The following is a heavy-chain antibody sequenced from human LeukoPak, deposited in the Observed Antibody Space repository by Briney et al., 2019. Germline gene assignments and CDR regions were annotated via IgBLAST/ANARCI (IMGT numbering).Heavy chain of an antibody. D-gene: IGHD2-21*02. CDR3: ARLNGDRYGMFDF. Sequence: PGRSLRLSCAASGFTFSGHGMHWVRQAPGKWLDWEAVIWFDGSEKYYADSVKDRFTISRDNSKNTLFLEMNSLRAEDTAVYYCARLNGDRYGMFDFWGQGTVVTVSS. J-gene: IGHJ4*02. V-gene: IGHV3-33*01. CDR1: GFTFSGHG. CDR2: IWFDGSEK.